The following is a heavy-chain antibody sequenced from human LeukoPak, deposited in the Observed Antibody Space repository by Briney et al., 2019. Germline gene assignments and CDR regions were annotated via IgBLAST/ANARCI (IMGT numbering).Heavy chain of an antibody. CDR3: ARFAETNAFDI. CDR1: GCTFSSYT. D-gene: IGHD1-7*01. V-gene: IGHV3-21*01. CDR2: ISSSSSYI. Sequence: GGSLRLSCEASGCTFSSYTINWVRQAPGQGLEWVSWISSSSSYIYYADSVKGRFTISRDNAKNSLYLQMNSLRAEDTAVYYCARFAETNAFDIWGQGTMVTVSS. J-gene: IGHJ3*02.